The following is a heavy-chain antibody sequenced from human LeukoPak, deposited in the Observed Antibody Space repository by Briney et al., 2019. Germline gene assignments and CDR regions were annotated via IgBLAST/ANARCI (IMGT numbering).Heavy chain of an antibody. CDR2: INHSGST. D-gene: IGHD2-15*01. Sequence: SETLSLTCAVYGGSFSGYYWSWIRRPPGKGLEWIGEINHSGSTNYNPSLKSRVTISVDTSENQFSLKLSSVTAADTAVYYCARDAARPHDYWGQGTLVTVSS. CDR1: GGSFSGYY. CDR3: ARDAARPHDY. V-gene: IGHV4-34*01. J-gene: IGHJ4*02.